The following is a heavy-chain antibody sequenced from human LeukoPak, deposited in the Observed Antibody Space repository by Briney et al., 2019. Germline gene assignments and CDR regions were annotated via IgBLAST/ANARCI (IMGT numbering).Heavy chain of an antibody. Sequence: PGGSLRLSCAASGFTVSSNYMSWVRQAPGKGLEWVAVIWYDGSNKYYADSVKGRFTISRDNSKNTLYLQMNSLRAEDTAVYYCARVRGGYGDRWGQGTLVTVSS. CDR3: ARVRGGYGDR. D-gene: IGHD4-17*01. J-gene: IGHJ4*02. V-gene: IGHV3-33*08. CDR1: GFTVSSNY. CDR2: IWYDGSNK.